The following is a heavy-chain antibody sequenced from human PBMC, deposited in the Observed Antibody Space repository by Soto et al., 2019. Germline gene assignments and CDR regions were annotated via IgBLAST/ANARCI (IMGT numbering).Heavy chain of an antibody. CDR3: ASSYGSGYRAFDY. Sequence: QVQLVQSGAEVKRPGSSVKVSCKASGDTFNFYSINWVRQAPGLGLEWMGRVNPIVSMSNYAQKFQGRVTMTADKSTSTAYMELSSLRSEDTAIYYCASSYGSGYRAFDYCGQGALVNVSS. CDR2: VNPIVSMS. D-gene: IGHD3-10*01. CDR1: GDTFNFYS. V-gene: IGHV1-69*02. J-gene: IGHJ4*02.